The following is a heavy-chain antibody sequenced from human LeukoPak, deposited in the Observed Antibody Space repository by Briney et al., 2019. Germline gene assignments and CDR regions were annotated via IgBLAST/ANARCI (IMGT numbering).Heavy chain of an antibody. V-gene: IGHV4-59*01. CDR2: IYYSGST. CDR1: GGSFSDYC. J-gene: IGHJ4*02. Sequence: PSETLSLTCAVYGGSFSDYCWNWIRQPPGKGLEWIGYIYYSGSTNYNPSLKSRVTISVDTSKNQFSLKLSSVTAADTAVYYCARAAAGTGGFDYWGQGTLVTVSS. D-gene: IGHD6-13*01. CDR3: ARAAAGTGGFDY.